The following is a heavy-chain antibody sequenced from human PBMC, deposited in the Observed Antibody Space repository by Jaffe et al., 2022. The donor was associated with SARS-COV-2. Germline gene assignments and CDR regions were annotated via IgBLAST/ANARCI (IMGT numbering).Heavy chain of an antibody. D-gene: IGHD1-1*01. CDR2: IIPILGIA. CDR1: GGTFSSYT. CDR3: ASGGGTGTNALDY. V-gene: IGHV1-69*02. Sequence: QVQLVQSGAEVKKPGSSVKVSCKASGGTFSSYTISWVRQAPGQGLEWMGRIIPILGIANYAQKFQGRVTITADKSTSTAYMELSSLRSEDTAVYYCASGGGTGTNALDYWGQGTLVTVSS. J-gene: IGHJ4*02.